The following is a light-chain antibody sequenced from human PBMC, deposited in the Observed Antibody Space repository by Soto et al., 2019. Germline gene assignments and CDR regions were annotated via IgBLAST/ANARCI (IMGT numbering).Light chain of an antibody. CDR2: SNN. CDR3: AAWDDSLSGHVV. Sequence: QSVLTQPPSASGTPGQRVTISCSGSSSNIGSNYVYWYQQLPGTAPKLLIYSNNQRPSGVPDRFSGSKSGTSASLAISVLRSEDEAEYYCAAWDDSLSGHVVFGGGTKLTVL. V-gene: IGLV1-47*02. CDR1: SSNIGSNY. J-gene: IGLJ2*01.